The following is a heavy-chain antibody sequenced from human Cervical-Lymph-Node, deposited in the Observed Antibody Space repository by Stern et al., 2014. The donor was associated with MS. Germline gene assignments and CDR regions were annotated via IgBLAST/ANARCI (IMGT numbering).Heavy chain of an antibody. CDR2: IFPGGSDI. CDR3: ARQRYFDY. CDR1: GYTFTSYW. V-gene: IGHV5-51*01. J-gene: IGHJ4*02. Sequence: EVQLVQSGPEVKKPGESLKISCQASGYTFTSYWIGWVRQMPGKGLEWIAIIFPGGSDIRYSPSFQGQATILANKSSSTAYLQWNNLKASETAIYYCARQRYFDYWGQGTLVTVSS.